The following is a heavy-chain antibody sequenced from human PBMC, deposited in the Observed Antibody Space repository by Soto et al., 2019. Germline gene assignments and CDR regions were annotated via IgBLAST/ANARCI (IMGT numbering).Heavy chain of an antibody. Sequence: QVQLVQSGAEVKKPGASVKVSCKASGYTFTSYGISWVRQAPGQGLEWMGWISAYNGNTNYAQKLQGRVTMTTDTXTXTXXMELRSLRSDDTAVYYCARTQGYCSSTSCPVTFDYWGQGTLVTVSS. V-gene: IGHV1-18*01. CDR2: ISAYNGNT. CDR3: ARTQGYCSSTSCPVTFDY. J-gene: IGHJ4*02. CDR1: GYTFTSYG. D-gene: IGHD2-2*01.